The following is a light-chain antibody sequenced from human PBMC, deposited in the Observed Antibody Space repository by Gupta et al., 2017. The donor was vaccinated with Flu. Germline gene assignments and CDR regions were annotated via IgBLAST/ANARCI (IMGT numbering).Light chain of an antibody. CDR3: KAYTNVSAILVL. CDR1: SSDIGGYDY. J-gene: IGLJ3*02. Sequence: SALTQPASVSGSPGQSITISCTGTSSDIGGYDYVSWYHQRPGKAPHLLIYDVNNRPSGVAHPVSGSKSGTTAALTISVLQAEEEADYYCKAYTNVSAILVLFGGGTKLTV. CDR2: DVN. V-gene: IGLV2-14*03.